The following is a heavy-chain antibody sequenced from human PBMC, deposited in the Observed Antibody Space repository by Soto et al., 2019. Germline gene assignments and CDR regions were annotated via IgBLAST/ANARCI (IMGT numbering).Heavy chain of an antibody. V-gene: IGHV2-5*01. CDR1: GFSLSTSGLG. D-gene: IGHD6-19*01. J-gene: IGHJ4*02. CDR3: AHRPSGWYLFDY. CDR2: IYWNDDK. Sequence: QITLKESGPTLVRPTQTLTLTCTFSGFSLSTSGLGVGWIRQPPGKALEWLALIYWNDDKRYSPSLNARLTINKDTSKNQVVLTMTNMDPVDTATYYCAHRPSGWYLFDYWGQGTLVTVSS.